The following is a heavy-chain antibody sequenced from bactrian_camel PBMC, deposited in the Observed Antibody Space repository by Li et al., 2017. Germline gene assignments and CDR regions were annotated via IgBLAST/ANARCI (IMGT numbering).Heavy chain of an antibody. CDR3: AADWSGTDACRSRAVGAPDFAY. V-gene: IGHV3S40*01. Sequence: DVQLVESGGGSVQAGGSLRLSCAASGYTYSSSCMGWFRQAPGKEREGVAAIYRGGGGNVYYADSVKDRFTISQDNAKKMVYLQMNSLKPEDTAMYYCAADWSGTDACRSRAVGAPDFAYLGQGTQVTVS. CDR2: IYRGGGGNV. D-gene: IGHD1*01. CDR1: GYTYSSSC. J-gene: IGHJ6*01.